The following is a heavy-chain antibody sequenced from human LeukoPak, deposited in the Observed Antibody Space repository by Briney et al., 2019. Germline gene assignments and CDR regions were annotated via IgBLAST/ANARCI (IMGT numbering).Heavy chain of an antibody. D-gene: IGHD6-13*01. Sequence: GGSLRLSCAASGFTFNKFAMSWVRQAPGKGLEWVSAISGSGGSTYYADSVKGRFTISRDNSKNTLYLQMNSLRAEDTAVYYCAKKEGRWYVDYWGQGTLVTVSS. CDR1: GFTFNKFA. CDR3: AKKEGRWYVDY. CDR2: ISGSGGST. J-gene: IGHJ4*02. V-gene: IGHV3-23*01.